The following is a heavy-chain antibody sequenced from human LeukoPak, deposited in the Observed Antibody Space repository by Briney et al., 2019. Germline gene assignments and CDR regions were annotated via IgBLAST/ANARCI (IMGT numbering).Heavy chain of an antibody. CDR3: ARLSSNSDSSGYYTLPDY. D-gene: IGHD3-22*01. CDR2: IYHSGST. Sequence: SETLSLTCAVSGYSISSGYYWGWIRQPPGKGLEWIGSIYHSGSTYYNPSLKSRVTISVDTSKSQFSLKLSFVTAADTAVYYCARLSSNSDSSGYYTLPDYWGQGTLVTVSS. V-gene: IGHV4-38-2*01. J-gene: IGHJ4*02. CDR1: GYSISSGYY.